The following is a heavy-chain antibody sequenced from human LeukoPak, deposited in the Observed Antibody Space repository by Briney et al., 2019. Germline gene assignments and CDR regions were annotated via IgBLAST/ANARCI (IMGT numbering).Heavy chain of an antibody. J-gene: IGHJ4*02. CDR3: AREGDFRNFDY. Sequence: SETLSLTCTVSGGSISSYYWSWIRHPPGKGLEWVGYMYYIGSTNYNPSLKSRVTISVDTSKNQFSLKLSPVTAADTAVYYCAREGDFRNFDYWGQGTLVTVSS. CDR2: MYYIGST. V-gene: IGHV4-59*01. CDR1: GGSISSYY. D-gene: IGHD2-21*02.